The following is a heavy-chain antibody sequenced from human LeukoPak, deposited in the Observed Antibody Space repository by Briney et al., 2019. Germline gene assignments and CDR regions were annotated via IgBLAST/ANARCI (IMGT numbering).Heavy chain of an antibody. J-gene: IGHJ4*02. CDR1: GFTFSSYG. D-gene: IGHD5-24*01. CDR3: ARGVATIGGPFDY. Sequence: GGSLRLSCAASGFTFSSYGMHWVRQAPGKGLEWVAVIWYDGSNKYYAGSVKGRFTISRDNSKNTLYLQMNSLRAEDTAVYYCARGVATIGGPFDYWGQGTLVTVSS. V-gene: IGHV3-33*01. CDR2: IWYDGSNK.